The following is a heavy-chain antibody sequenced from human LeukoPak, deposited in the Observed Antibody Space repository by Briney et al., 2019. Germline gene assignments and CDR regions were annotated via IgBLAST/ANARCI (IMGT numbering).Heavy chain of an antibody. Sequence: GGSLRLSCAASGFTLSDSAIHWVRQASGKGLEWVGLIDRPAKSYATAYGASVGGRFTISRDDSKNTAYLQMDSLKTEDTALYYCTRDRGTYNWLGPWGQGTLVTVSS. J-gene: IGHJ5*02. CDR2: IDRPAKSYAT. CDR1: GFTLSDSA. D-gene: IGHD1-26*01. CDR3: TRDRGTYNWLGP. V-gene: IGHV3-73*01.